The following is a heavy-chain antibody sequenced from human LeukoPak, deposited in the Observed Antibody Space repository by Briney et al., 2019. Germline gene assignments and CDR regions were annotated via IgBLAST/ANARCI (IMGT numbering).Heavy chain of an antibody. J-gene: IGHJ6*03. CDR1: GFTFSTYS. Sequence: PGGSLRLSCAASGFTFSTYSMNWVHQAPGKGLEWVSYISGSSGTIYYADSVKGRFTISRDNAKNSLYLQMNSLRAEDTAVYYCARRSEFGVLYYMDVWGKGTTVTVS. V-gene: IGHV3-48*01. CDR3: ARRSEFGVLYYMDV. D-gene: IGHD3-16*01. CDR2: ISGSSGTI.